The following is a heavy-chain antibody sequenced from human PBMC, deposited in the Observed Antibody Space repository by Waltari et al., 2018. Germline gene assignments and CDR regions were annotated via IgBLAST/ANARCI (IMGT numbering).Heavy chain of an antibody. D-gene: IGHD1-1*01. J-gene: IGHJ4*02. Sequence: QLVESGGGLVEPVGSLRLSCADSGFTCSSYWMHWVRQVPGKELVWISRIKGDGSFTDYADSVRGRFTISRDNAKTTLYLQMNSLGAEDTAVYFCVRDASWNIDYWGQGTLVTVSS. CDR1: GFTCSSYW. CDR3: VRDASWNIDY. V-gene: IGHV3-74*01. CDR2: IKGDGSFT.